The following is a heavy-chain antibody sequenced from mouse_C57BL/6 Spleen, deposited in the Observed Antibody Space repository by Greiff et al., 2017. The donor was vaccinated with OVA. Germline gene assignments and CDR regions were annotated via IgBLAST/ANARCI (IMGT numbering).Heavy chain of an antibody. Sequence: VKLQESGAELVRPGTSVKLSCKASGYAFTNYLIEWVKQRPGQGLEWIGVINPGSGGTNYNEKFKGKATLTADKSSSTAYMQLSSLTSEDSAVYFCARGRDSSGYFDYWGQGTTLTVSS. J-gene: IGHJ2*01. CDR2: INPGSGGT. CDR3: ARGRDSSGYFDY. V-gene: IGHV1-54*01. D-gene: IGHD3-2*02. CDR1: GYAFTNYL.